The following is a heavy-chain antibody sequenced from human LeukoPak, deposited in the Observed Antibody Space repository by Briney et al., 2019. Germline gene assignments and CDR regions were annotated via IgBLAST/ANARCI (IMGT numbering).Heavy chain of an antibody. V-gene: IGHV4-59*01. CDR2: IYYSGST. J-gene: IGHJ4*02. Sequence: SATLSLTCTVAGGSISSYYWSWIRQPPGKGLEWIGYIYYSGSTNYNPSLKSRVTISVDTSKNQFSLKLSSVTAADTAVYYCARADFWSGYYYDWGQGTLVTVSS. CDR1: GGSISSYY. CDR3: ARADFWSGYYYD. D-gene: IGHD3-3*01.